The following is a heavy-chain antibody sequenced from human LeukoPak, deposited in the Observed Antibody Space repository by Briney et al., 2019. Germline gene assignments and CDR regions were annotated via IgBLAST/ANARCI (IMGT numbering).Heavy chain of an antibody. J-gene: IGHJ5*02. CDR3: ARATPPYGTGTRNWFDP. CDR1: GYTFSDYF. V-gene: IGHV1-2*02. CDR2: MNAESGDF. D-gene: IGHD1-1*01. Sequence: VASVKVSCKASGYTFSDYFIHWVRQAPGQGLEWMAWMNAESGDFKSAQKFQGRLTLTRDTSISTAYLELTRLKSDDTAVYYCARATPPYGTGTRNWFDPWGQGTLLTVSS.